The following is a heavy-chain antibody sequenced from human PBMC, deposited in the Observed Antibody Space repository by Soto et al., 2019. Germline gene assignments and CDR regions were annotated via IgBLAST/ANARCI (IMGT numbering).Heavy chain of an antibody. V-gene: IGHV4-4*02. CDR3: ARLSFSYGMDV. Sequence: LSLTCAVSGGSISSANWWTWVRQPPGKGLEWIGEIYHGGSTSYNPSLKSRVTLSLDKFKNHFSLNLTSVTAADTAVYYCARLSFSYGMDVWGPATTVTVS. CDR1: GGSISSANW. CDR2: IYHGGST. J-gene: IGHJ6*02.